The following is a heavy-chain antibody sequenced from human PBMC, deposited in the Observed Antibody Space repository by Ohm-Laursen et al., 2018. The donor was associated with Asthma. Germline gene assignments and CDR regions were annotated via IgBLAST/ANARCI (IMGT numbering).Heavy chain of an antibody. D-gene: IGHD1-26*01. CDR3: ARAYSGSYSYFDY. CDR2: IWYDGSNK. J-gene: IGHJ4*02. CDR1: GFTFSSYG. V-gene: IGHV3-33*01. Sequence: SLRLSCTASGFTFSSYGMHWVRQAPGKGLEWVAVIWYDGSNKYYADSVKGRFTISRDNSKNTLYLQMNSLRAEDTAVYYCARAYSGSYSYFDYWGQGTLVTVSS.